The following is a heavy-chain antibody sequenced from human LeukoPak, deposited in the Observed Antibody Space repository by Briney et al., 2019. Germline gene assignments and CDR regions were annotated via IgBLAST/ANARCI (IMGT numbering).Heavy chain of an antibody. CDR3: ARSTGQYYYDSSGYGHYGY. J-gene: IGHJ4*02. D-gene: IGHD3-22*01. V-gene: IGHV4-61*02. CDR1: GGSISSGSYY. Sequence: SQTLSLTCTVSGGSISSGSYYWSWIRQPAGKGLEWIGRIYTSGSTNYNPSLKSRVTISVDTSKNQFSLKLSSVTAADTAVYYCARSTGQYYYDSSGYGHYGYWGQGTLVTVSS. CDR2: IYTSGST.